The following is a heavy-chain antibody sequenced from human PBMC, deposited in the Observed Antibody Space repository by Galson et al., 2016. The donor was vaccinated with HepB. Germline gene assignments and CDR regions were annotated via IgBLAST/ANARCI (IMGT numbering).Heavy chain of an antibody. D-gene: IGHD3-10*01. CDR3: ATGSDYYGSGIVYRHFEY. V-gene: IGHV1-69*10. Sequence: SVKVSCKASGGGTFSTYTMSWVRQAPGQGLEWMRANVPILGMSKFAQNFQGRLTFTAETSTSTAYMELNTLRSEDSAVYYCATGSDYYGSGIVYRHFEYWGQGTLVSVSS. J-gene: IGHJ4*02. CDR2: NVPILGMS. CDR1: GGGTFSTYT.